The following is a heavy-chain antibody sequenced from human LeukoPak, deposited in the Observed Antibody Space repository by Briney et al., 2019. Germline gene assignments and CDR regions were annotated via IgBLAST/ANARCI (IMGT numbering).Heavy chain of an antibody. D-gene: IGHD3-9*01. CDR3: ARLSRYFGWFDP. V-gene: IGHV4-34*01. Sequence: SETLSLTCAVYGGSFSGYYWSWIRQPPGKGLEWIGEINHSGSTNYNPSLKSRVTISVDTSKNQFSLKLSSVTAADTAVYYCARLSRYFGWFDPWGQGTLVTVSS. CDR1: GGSFSGYY. CDR2: INHSGST. J-gene: IGHJ5*02.